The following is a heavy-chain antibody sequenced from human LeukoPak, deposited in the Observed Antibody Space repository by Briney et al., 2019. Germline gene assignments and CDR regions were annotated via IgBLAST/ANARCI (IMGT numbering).Heavy chain of an antibody. Sequence: GASEKVSCKASGYTFTGYYMHWVRQAPGQGLEWMGWINPNSGGTNYAQKFQGRVSMTRDTSISTAYMELSRLRSDDTAVYYCARESTYGWVAFDIWGQGTMVTVSS. V-gene: IGHV1-2*02. CDR2: INPNSGGT. D-gene: IGHD3-16*01. CDR1: GYTFTGYY. CDR3: ARESTYGWVAFDI. J-gene: IGHJ3*02.